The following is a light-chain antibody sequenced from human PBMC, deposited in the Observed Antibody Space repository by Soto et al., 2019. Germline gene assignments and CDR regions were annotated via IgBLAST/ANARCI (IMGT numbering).Light chain of an antibody. Sequence: VLTQPPSVSAAPGQKVTISCSGSSSNIGNNYVSWYQQLPGTAPKLLIYDNNKRPSGIPDRFSGSKSGTSATLGITGLQTGDEADYYCGTWDSSLSAYVFGTGTKLTVL. J-gene: IGLJ1*01. CDR2: DNN. V-gene: IGLV1-51*01. CDR1: SSNIGNNY. CDR3: GTWDSSLSAYV.